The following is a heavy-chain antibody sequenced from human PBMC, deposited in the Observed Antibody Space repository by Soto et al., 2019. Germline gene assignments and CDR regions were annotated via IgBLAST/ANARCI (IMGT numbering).Heavy chain of an antibody. CDR3: SRDYCSGTTLYEFAY. CDR2: IYPGDSDT. Sequence: GESLKISRKGSGYRFTNYWIGWVRQMPGKGLEWMGIIYPGDSDTRYSPSFQGQVTISADKSINTAYLHWSSLKASDTAMYYCSRDYCSGTTLYEFAYRGQGTQVTVSS. CDR1: GYRFTNYW. D-gene: IGHD2-2*01. J-gene: IGHJ4*02. V-gene: IGHV5-51*01.